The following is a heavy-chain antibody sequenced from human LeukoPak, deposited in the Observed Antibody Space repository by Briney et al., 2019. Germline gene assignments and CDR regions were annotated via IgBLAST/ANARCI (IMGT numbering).Heavy chain of an antibody. CDR1: GGSISSSSYY. J-gene: IGHJ4*02. D-gene: IGHD2-21*02. CDR3: ARDLRYCGGDCYSAHFDY. Sequence: PSETLSLTCTVSGGSISSSSYYWGWIRQPPGKGLEWIGSIYYSGSTYYNPSLKSRVTISVDTSKNQFSLKLSSVTAADTAVYYCARDLRYCGGDCYSAHFDYWGQGTLVTVSS. CDR2: IYYSGST. V-gene: IGHV4-39*07.